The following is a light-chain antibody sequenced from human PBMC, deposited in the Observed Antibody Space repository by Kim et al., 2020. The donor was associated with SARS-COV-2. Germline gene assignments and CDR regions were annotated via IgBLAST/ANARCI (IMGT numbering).Light chain of an antibody. CDR3: QQYGSSPEK. J-gene: IGKJ1*01. CDR1: QIVSSDY. Sequence: EIVLTQSPGPLSLSPGERATLSCRASQIVSSDYVAWYQQKPGQAPRLLIYRASTRATGIPDRFSGSGSGTDFTLTIRRLEPEDFAVFYCQQYGSSPEKFGQGTKVDIK. V-gene: IGKV3-20*01. CDR2: RAS.